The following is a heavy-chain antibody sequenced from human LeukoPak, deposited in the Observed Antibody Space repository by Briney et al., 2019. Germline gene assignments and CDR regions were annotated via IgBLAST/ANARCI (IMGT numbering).Heavy chain of an antibody. V-gene: IGHV1-18*01. CDR2: ISAYNGNT. J-gene: IGHJ6*03. CDR3: ARVLESQYYYYYYMDV. CDR1: GYTFTSYG. D-gene: IGHD3-3*01. Sequence: ASVKLSCKASGYTFTSYGISWVRQAPGQGLEWMGWISAYNGNTNYAQKLQGRVTMTTDTSTSTAYMELRSLRSDDTAVYYCARVLESQYYYYYYMDVWGKGTTVTVSS.